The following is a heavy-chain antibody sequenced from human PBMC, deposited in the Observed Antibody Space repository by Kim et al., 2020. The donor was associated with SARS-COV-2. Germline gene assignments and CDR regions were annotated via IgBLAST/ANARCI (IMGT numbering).Heavy chain of an antibody. V-gene: IGHV4-34*01. D-gene: IGHD6-6*01. CDR3: ARTVGLAARRGSYYYYGL. CDR2: INHSGST. Sequence: SETLSLTCAVYGGSFSGYYWSWIRQPPGKGLEWVGEINHSGSTNYNPSLKSRVTISVDTSKNQFSLKLSSVTAAATAAYYCARTVGLAARRGSYYYYGL. CDR1: GGSFSGYY. J-gene: IGHJ6*01.